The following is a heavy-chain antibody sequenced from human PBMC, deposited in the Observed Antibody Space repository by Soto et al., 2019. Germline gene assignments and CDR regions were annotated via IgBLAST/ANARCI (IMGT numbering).Heavy chain of an antibody. Sequence: GASVKVSCKASGGTFSSYAISWVRQAPGQGLEWMGGIIPIFGTANYAQKFQGRVTITADESTSTAYMELSSLRSEDTAVYYCARTGYYDSSGYPPNYYYYYGMDVWGQGTTVTVSS. D-gene: IGHD3-22*01. CDR2: IIPIFGTA. V-gene: IGHV1-69*13. J-gene: IGHJ6*02. CDR1: GGTFSSYA. CDR3: ARTGYYDSSGYPPNYYYYYGMDV.